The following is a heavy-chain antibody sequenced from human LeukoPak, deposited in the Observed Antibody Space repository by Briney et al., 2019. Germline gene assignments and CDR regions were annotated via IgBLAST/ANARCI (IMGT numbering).Heavy chain of an antibody. J-gene: IGHJ4*02. CDR2: INPNSGGT. CDR1: GYTFTGYY. V-gene: IGHV1-2*02. CDR3: ARAVALGVVDY. D-gene: IGHD6-19*01. Sequence: ASVKVSCKASGYTFTGYYMHWVRQAPGQGLEWMGWINPNSGGTNYAQKFQGRVTMSVDTSKNQFSLKLSSVTAADTAVYYCARAVALGVVDYWGQGTLVTVSS.